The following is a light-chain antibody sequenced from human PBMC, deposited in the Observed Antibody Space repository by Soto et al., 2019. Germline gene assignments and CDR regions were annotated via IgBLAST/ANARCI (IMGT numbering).Light chain of an antibody. CDR1: QGISYF. J-gene: IGKJ4*01. Sequence: DIQMTQSPSSVSASVGDRVTVTCRASQGISYFLAWYQQKPGKAPKLLISAASTLQSGVPSRFSGSGSGTDFTLTISNLQPEDFATYYRQQANSFPFTFGGGTKVEIK. CDR3: QQANSFPFT. CDR2: AAS. V-gene: IGKV1-12*01.